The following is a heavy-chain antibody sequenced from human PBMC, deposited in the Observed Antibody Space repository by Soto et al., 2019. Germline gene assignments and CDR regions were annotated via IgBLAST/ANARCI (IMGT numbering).Heavy chain of an antibody. CDR2: ISGSGGST. CDR1: GLTFSSYA. J-gene: IGHJ4*02. D-gene: IGHD6-13*01. V-gene: IGHV3-23*01. CDR3: AKCSSWYNKEYNY. Sequence: GGSLRLSCAASGLTFSSYAMSWVRQAPGKGLEWVSAISGSGGSTYYADSVKGRFTISRDNSKNTLYLQMNSLRAEDTAVYYCAKCSSWYNKEYNYWGQGTLVTVSS.